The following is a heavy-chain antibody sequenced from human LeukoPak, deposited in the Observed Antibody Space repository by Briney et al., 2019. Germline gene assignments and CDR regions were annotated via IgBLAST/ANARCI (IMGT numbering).Heavy chain of an antibody. V-gene: IGHV3-21*01. CDR2: ISSSSSYI. D-gene: IGHD2-2*01. CDR1: GFTFSSYS. J-gene: IGHJ4*02. Sequence: GGSLRLSCAASGFTFSSYSMNWVRQAPGKGLEWVSSISSSSSYIYYADSVKGRFTISRDNAKNSLYLQMNSLRAEDTAVYYCAKRLEYCSTNNCYPEHWGQGTLVTVSS. CDR3: AKRLEYCSTNNCYPEH.